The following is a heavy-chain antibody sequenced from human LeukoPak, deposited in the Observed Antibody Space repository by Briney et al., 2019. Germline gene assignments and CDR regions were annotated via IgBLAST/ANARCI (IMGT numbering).Heavy chain of an antibody. CDR1: GYTFTGYY. J-gene: IGHJ3*02. CDR2: INPNSGGT. CDR3: ARDNLLDAFDI. Sequence: ASLKVSCKASGYTFTGYYIHWVRQAPGQGLEWMGRINPNSGGTNYAQKFQGRVTMTRDTSISTAYMELSRLRSDDTAVYYCARDNLLDAFDIWGQGTMVTVSS. V-gene: IGHV1-2*06.